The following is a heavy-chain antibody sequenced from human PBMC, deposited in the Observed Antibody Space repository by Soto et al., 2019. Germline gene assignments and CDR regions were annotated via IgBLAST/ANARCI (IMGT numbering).Heavy chain of an antibody. CDR1: GGSVNSGSYY. Sequence: KPXERLCRSGAVSGGSVNSGSYYWGWIRQPPGKGLEWIGYSDYTGSTNYNPSLQSRVSISVDTSKNQFSLKLSSVTAADTAVYYCERAVVVVKESTYNGMDVWGQGTTVTVSS. CDR3: ERAVVVVKESTYNGMDV. CDR2: SDYTGST. D-gene: IGHD2-15*01. V-gene: IGHV4-61*01. J-gene: IGHJ6*02.